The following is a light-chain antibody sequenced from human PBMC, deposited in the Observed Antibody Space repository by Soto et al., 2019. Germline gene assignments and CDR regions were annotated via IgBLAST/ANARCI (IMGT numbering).Light chain of an antibody. CDR1: QTISRF. Sequence: DIQMTQSPSSLSASVGDRVTITCRASQTISRFLTWYQQKPGKAPKLLIYDAFTLQSGVPSRFSGSGSGTDFTLTIGSLQPEDFARYYCQQTYRPPFTFGPGTKVDIK. J-gene: IGKJ3*01. V-gene: IGKV1-39*01. CDR3: QQTYRPPFT. CDR2: DAF.